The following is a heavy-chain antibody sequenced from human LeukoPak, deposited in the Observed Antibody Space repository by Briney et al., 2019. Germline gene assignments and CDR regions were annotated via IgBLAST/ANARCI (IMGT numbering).Heavy chain of an antibody. J-gene: IGHJ4*02. D-gene: IGHD6-19*01. Sequence: GGSLRLSCAASGFTFSSYWMSWVRQAPGKGLEWVANIKQDGSEKYYVDSVKGRFTVSRDNAKNSLYLQMDSLRAEDTAVYYCARDSALQWLVTFDYWGQGTLVTVSS. V-gene: IGHV3-7*01. CDR1: GFTFSSYW. CDR2: IKQDGSEK. CDR3: ARDSALQWLVTFDY.